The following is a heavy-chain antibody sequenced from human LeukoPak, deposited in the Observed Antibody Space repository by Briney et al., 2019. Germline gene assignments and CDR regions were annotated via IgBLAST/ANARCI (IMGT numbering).Heavy chain of an antibody. CDR2: LSYDGSNK. J-gene: IGHJ4*02. Sequence: GRSLRLSCEASGFTFSGFGMHWVRQAPGKGLEWVAVLSYDGSNKYHADSVKGRFPISRDNSKNTLFMQMNSLRAEDTAVYYCAKDKSNGVGSSSDQLDYWGQGTLVTVSS. V-gene: IGHV3-30*18. CDR1: GFTFSGFG. CDR3: AKDKSNGVGSSSDQLDY. D-gene: IGHD6-13*01.